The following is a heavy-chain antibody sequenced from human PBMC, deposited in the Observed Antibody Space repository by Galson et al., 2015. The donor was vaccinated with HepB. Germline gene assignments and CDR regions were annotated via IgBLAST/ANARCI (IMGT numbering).Heavy chain of an antibody. D-gene: IGHD6-19*01. CDR2: IKQDGSEK. CDR1: GFTFSSHW. Sequence: SLRLSCAASGFTFSSHWMSWVRQAPGKGLECVANIKQDGSEKYYVDSVKGRFTISRDNPQNTLYLEMKRLRHEDTALYYCVKGSLSGEQWLERYHFDSWGQGALVTVSS. J-gene: IGHJ4*02. V-gene: IGHV3-7*03. CDR3: VKGSLSGEQWLERYHFDS.